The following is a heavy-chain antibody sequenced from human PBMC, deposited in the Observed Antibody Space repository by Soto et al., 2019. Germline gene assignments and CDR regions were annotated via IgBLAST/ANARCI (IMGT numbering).Heavy chain of an antibody. CDR3: TRVLGYTFEPGKTRYYAMDV. V-gene: IGHV1-69*01. CDR2: LTPVFGSP. Sequence: QVQLVQSGAEVKKPGSSVTVSCKTSGGTFSKDAINWVRQAPGQGLEWMGLLTPVFGSPIYAQKFQGRIRITADEPTSTAFMDLNSLRSEDTAVYYCTRVLGYTFEPGKTRYYAMDVWGQGTTVSVSS. J-gene: IGHJ6*02. D-gene: IGHD5-18*01. CDR1: GGTFSKDA.